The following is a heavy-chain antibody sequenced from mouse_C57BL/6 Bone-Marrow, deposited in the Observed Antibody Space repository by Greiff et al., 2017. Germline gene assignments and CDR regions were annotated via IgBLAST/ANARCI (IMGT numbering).Heavy chain of an antibody. D-gene: IGHD2-2*01. Sequence: VKLMESGAELARPGASVKLSCKASGYTFTSYGISWVKQRTGQGLEWIGEIYPRSGNTYYNEKFKGKATLTADKSSSTAYMELRSLTSEDSAVYFCARRGYGYDGNYAMDYWGQGTSVTVSS. CDR3: ARRGYGYDGNYAMDY. CDR2: IYPRSGNT. V-gene: IGHV1-81*01. CDR1: GYTFTSYG. J-gene: IGHJ4*01.